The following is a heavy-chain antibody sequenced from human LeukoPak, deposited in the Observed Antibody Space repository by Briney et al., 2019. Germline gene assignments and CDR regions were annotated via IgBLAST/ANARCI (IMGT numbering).Heavy chain of an antibody. Sequence: ASVKVSCKASGYTFTSYGISWVRQAPGQGLECLGGINTNTGNPTYAQGLTGRFVFPLDTSVSTAYLQISSLKAEDTAIYYCARSRRVLVPAALNSADDYYYMDVWGRGTTVTVSS. J-gene: IGHJ6*03. CDR1: GYTFTSYG. CDR3: ARSRRVLVPAALNSADDYYYMDV. V-gene: IGHV7-4-1*02. CDR2: INTNTGNP. D-gene: IGHD2-15*01.